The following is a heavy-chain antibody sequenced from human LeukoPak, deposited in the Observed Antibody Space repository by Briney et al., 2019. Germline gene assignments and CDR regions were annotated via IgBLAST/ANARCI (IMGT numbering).Heavy chain of an antibody. CDR3: ARDSNLGVIIPSYYYGMDV. V-gene: IGHV1-18*01. J-gene: IGHJ6*02. CDR2: ISAYNGIT. CDR1: GYTFTSYG. Sequence: ASVRVSCKASGYTFTSYGISWVRQAPGQGLEWMGWISAYNGITNYAQKLQGRVTMTTDTSTSTGYMELRSLRADDTAVYYCARDSNLGVIIPSYYYGMDVWGQGTTVTVSS. D-gene: IGHD3-10*01.